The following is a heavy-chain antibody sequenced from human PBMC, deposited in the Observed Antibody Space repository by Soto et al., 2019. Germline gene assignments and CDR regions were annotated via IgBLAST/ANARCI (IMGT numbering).Heavy chain of an antibody. V-gene: IGHV4-31*03. J-gene: IGHJ4*02. Sequence: SETLSLTCTVSGGSISSGGYYWSWIRQHPGKGLEWIGYIYYSGSTYYNPSLKSRVTISVDTSKNQFSLKLSSVTAADTAVYYCAREVYRGSSSWYLIYYFDYWGQGTLVTVSS. D-gene: IGHD6-13*01. CDR2: IYYSGST. CDR3: AREVYRGSSSWYLIYYFDY. CDR1: GGSISSGGYY.